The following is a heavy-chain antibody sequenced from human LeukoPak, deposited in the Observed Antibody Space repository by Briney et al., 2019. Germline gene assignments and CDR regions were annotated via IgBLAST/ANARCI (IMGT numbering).Heavy chain of an antibody. D-gene: IGHD2-2*01. CDR3: TRGAYASSPDY. CDR2: IGNSGSPI. J-gene: IGHJ4*02. Sequence: GGSLRLSCAASGFPFSNYWMNWVRQAPGKGLEWISFIGNSGSPIGYADSVKGRFTISRGNAKNSLYLQMNSLRAEDTAVYYCTRGAYASSPDYWGPGTLVTASS. CDR1: GFPFSNYW. V-gene: IGHV3-48*04.